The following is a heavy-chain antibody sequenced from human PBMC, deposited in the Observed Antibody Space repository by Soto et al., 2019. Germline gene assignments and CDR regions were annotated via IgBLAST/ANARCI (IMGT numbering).Heavy chain of an antibody. CDR3: TTHCNGSSCSRQ. J-gene: IGHJ4*02. CDR1: GYTLTSYR. D-gene: IGHD2-15*01. V-gene: IGHV1-18*01. Sequence: KVSCKGSGYTLTSYRIGWGRQAPGQGLEWMGWISAYNGNTNYAQKLQGRVTMTTDTSTSTAYMELRSLKTEDTDVYYCTTHCNGSSCSRQWGQGTLVTVSS. CDR2: ISAYNGNT.